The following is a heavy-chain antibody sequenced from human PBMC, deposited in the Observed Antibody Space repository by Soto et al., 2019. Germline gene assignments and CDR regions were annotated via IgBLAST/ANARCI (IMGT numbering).Heavy chain of an antibody. J-gene: IGHJ4*02. CDR3: AKDVGDYGDYYFDS. CDR2: ISWNSGSI. D-gene: IGHD4-17*01. V-gene: IGHV3-9*01. CDR1: GFTFDDYA. Sequence: EVQLVESGGGLVQPGRSLRLSCAASGFTFDDYAMHWVRQAPGKGLEWVSGISWNSGSIGYADSGKGRFTISSDNAKNSLYLQMNSLRAEDTALYYCAKDVGDYGDYYFDSWGQGTLVTVSS.